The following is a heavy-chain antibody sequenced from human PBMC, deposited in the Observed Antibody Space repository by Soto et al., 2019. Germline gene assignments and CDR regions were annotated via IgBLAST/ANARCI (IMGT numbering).Heavy chain of an antibody. Sequence: SSEPLSRTCAEYGGSFSDYYWSWIRQPPGKGLEWIGEINHSGSTNYNPSLKSRVTISVDTSKNQFSLKLSSVTAADTAVYYCARGYGRNFYYWGQGTLVTVSS. CDR1: GGSFSDYY. J-gene: IGHJ4*02. CDR2: INHSGST. V-gene: IGHV4-34*01. CDR3: ARGYGRNFYY. D-gene: IGHD3-10*01.